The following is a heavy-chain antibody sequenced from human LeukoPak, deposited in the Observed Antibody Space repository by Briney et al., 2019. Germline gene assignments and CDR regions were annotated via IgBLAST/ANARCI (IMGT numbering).Heavy chain of an antibody. D-gene: IGHD5-12*01. CDR3: ARGLSKLGWLRYPLDY. V-gene: IGHV4-34*01. CDR1: GGSFSGYY. Sequence: SETLSLTCAVYGGSFSGYYWSWIRQPPGKGLEWIGEINHSGSTNYNPSLKSRVTISADTSKNQFSLKLSSVTAADTAVYYCARGLSKLGWLRYPLDYWGQGTLVTVSS. J-gene: IGHJ4*02. CDR2: INHSGST.